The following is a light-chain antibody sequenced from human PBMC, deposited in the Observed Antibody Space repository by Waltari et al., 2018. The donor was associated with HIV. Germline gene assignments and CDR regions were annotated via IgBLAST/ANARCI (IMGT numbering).Light chain of an antibody. CDR1: GGHSSYA. J-gene: IGLJ3*02. CDR2: LNSDGSH. V-gene: IGLV4-69*02. Sequence: QLILTQSPSASASLGASVRLTCTLSGGHSSYAIALHQLPPEKGPRYLMKLNSDGSHTKGDGIPDRFSGSSSGTERFLTISSLQSDDEADYYCQTWDTGPWVFGGGTKLTVL. CDR3: QTWDTGPWV.